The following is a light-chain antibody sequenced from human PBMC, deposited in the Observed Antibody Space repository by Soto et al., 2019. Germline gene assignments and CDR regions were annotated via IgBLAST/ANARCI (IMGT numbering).Light chain of an antibody. J-gene: IGKJ4*01. CDR1: QGISSY. V-gene: IGKV1-9*01. Sequence: DIQLTQSPSVLSASVGDRVTITCRASQGISSYLAWYDQRPGKAPKLLIYTASTLQSAVPSRFSGSGSGTEFTLTISSLQPEDFATYYCQQLNSYPLTFGGGTKVDIK. CDR3: QQLNSYPLT. CDR2: TAS.